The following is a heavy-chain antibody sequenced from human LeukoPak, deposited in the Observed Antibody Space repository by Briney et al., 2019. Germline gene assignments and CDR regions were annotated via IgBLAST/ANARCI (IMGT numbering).Heavy chain of an antibody. J-gene: IGHJ3*02. V-gene: IGHV1-69*02. CDR1: GGTFSSYT. CDR3: VSYSDAFDI. CDR2: IIPILGIA. D-gene: IGHD3-10*01. Sequence: ASVKVSCKASGGTFSSYTISWVRQAPGQGLEWMGRIIPILGIANYAQKSQGRVTITADKSTSTAYMELSSLRSEVTAVYYCVSYSDAFDIWGQGTMVTVSS.